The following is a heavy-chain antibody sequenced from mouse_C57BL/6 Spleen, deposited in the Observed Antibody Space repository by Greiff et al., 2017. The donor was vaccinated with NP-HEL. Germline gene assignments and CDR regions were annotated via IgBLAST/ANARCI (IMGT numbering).Heavy chain of an antibody. J-gene: IGHJ3*01. CDR3: AINAVCDFGCSYPFAY. CDR2: IHPADCGT. V-gene: IGHV1-74*01. D-gene: IGHD1-1*01. CDR1: GYTFTSYW. Sequence: QVQLQQSGAELVKPGASVKVSCKASGYTFTSYWMHWVKQRPGHGLEWIGKIHPADCGTNYNQKFKGKATLTVDKSSSTAYMQLSSLTSEDSAVYCCAINAVCDFGCSYPFAYWGQGTLVTVSA.